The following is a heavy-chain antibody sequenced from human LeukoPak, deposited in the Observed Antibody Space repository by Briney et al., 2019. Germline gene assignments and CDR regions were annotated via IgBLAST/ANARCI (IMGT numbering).Heavy chain of an antibody. Sequence: GGSLRLSCAASGFTFSSYAMSWVRQAPGKGLEWVSTISGSGGSTYYADPVQGRFTISRDNSKNTLSLQMNSLRAEDTAVYYCARVDSSSWYEDYWGQGTLVTVSS. V-gene: IGHV3-23*01. CDR2: ISGSGGST. J-gene: IGHJ4*02. CDR3: ARVDSSSWYEDY. CDR1: GFTFSSYA. D-gene: IGHD6-13*01.